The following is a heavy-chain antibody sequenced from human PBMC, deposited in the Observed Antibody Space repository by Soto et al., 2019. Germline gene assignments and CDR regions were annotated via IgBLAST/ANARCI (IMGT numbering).Heavy chain of an antibody. D-gene: IGHD3-3*01. CDR1: GYTFTSYG. CDR3: ARDHITIFGVPKNWFDP. J-gene: IGHJ5*02. V-gene: IGHV1-18*01. CDR2: ISAYNGNT. Sequence: QVQLVQSGAEVKKPGASVKVSCKASGYTFTSYGISWVRQAPGQGLEWMGWISAYNGNTNYAQKLQGRVTMTTDTSTSTADMELRSLRSDDTAVYYCARDHITIFGVPKNWFDPWGQGTLVTVSS.